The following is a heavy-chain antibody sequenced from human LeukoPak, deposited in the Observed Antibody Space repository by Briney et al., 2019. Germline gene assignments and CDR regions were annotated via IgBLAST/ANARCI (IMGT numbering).Heavy chain of an antibody. CDR3: ARANLMVRGVITPNNWFDP. CDR2: ISAYNGHT. V-gene: IGHV1-18*01. CDR1: GYTFTSYG. D-gene: IGHD3-10*01. J-gene: IGHJ5*02. Sequence: RASVKVSCKASGYTFTSYGISWVRQAPGQGLEWMGWISAYNGHTNYAQKLQGRVTMTTDTSTSTAYMELRSLRSDDTAVYYCARANLMVRGVITPNNWFDPWGQGTLVTVSS.